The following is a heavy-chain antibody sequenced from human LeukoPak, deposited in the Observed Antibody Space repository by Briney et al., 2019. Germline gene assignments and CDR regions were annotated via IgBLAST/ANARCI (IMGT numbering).Heavy chain of an antibody. CDR1: GYTFTSYG. V-gene: IGHV1-18*01. Sequence: ASVKVSCKASGYTFTSYGISWVRQAPGQGLEWMGWISAYNGNTNYAQKLQGRVTMTTDASTSTAYMELRSLRSDDTAVYYCAVRYGSGSYYNKGDWFDPWGQGTLVTVSS. CDR3: AVRYGSGSYYNKGDWFDP. D-gene: IGHD3-10*01. J-gene: IGHJ5*02. CDR2: ISAYNGNT.